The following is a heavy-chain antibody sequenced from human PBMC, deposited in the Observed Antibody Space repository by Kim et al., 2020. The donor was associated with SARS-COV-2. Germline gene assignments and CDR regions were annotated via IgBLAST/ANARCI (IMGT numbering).Heavy chain of an antibody. D-gene: IGHD3-3*01. CDR2: INPNSGGT. Sequence: ASVKVSCKASGYTFTGYYMHWVRQAPGQGLEWMGRINPNSGGTKYAQKFQGRVTMTRDTSIGTAYMELSRLTSDDTAVYYCARTPGGSFWSGRLNFYYFDYWGQGALVTVSS. CDR3: ARTPGGSFWSGRLNFYYFDY. V-gene: IGHV1-2*06. CDR1: GYTFTGYY. J-gene: IGHJ4*02.